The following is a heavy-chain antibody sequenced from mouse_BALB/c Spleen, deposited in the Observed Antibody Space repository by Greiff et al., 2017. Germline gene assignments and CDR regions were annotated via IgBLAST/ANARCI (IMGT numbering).Heavy chain of an antibody. CDR3: ARDPDY. J-gene: IGHJ4*01. V-gene: IGHV7-3*02. CDR1: GFTFTAYY. CDR2: IRNKANGYTT. Sequence: EVKLEESGGGLVQPGGSLRLSCATSGFTFTAYYMSWVRQPPGKALEWLGFIRNKANGYTTEYSASVKGRFTISRDNSQSILYLQMNTLRAEDSATYYCARDPDYWGQGTSVTVSS.